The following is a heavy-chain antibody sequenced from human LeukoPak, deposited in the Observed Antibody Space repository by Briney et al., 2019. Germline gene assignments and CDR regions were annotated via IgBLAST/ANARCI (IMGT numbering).Heavy chain of an antibody. CDR1: GFTFTDYS. CDR3: ARGEYDDYARVDY. Sequence: PGGSLRLSCAASGFTFTDYSTSWLRQAPGEGLGWVSYISSSGNTIYYADSVKGRFTISRDNAKNSLYLQMNSLRAEDTAVYYCARGEYDDYARVDYWGQGTLVTVSS. V-gene: IGHV3-11*04. J-gene: IGHJ4*02. D-gene: IGHD4-17*01. CDR2: ISSSGNTI.